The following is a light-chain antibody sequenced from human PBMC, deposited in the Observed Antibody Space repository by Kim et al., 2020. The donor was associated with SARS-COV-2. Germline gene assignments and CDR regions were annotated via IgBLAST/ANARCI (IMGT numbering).Light chain of an antibody. J-gene: IGKJ1*01. V-gene: IGKV1-5*03. CDR1: QSITSW. CDR2: KTS. CDR3: QQYNRYSGT. Sequence: IQMTQSPSTLSASVGDTVTITCRASQSITSWLAWYQQKPGKAPNLLIYKTSTLESGVPSRFSGSGSGTEFTLTISSLQPDDFATYYCQQYNRYSGTFGQGTKVDIK.